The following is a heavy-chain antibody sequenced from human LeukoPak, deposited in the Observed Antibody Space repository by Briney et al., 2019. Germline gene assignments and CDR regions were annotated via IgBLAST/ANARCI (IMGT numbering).Heavy chain of an antibody. J-gene: IGHJ4*02. CDR1: GYTFTDYY. D-gene: IGHD4-4*01. V-gene: IGHV1-2*02. Sequence: ASVKVSCKASGYTFTDYYIHWVRQAPGQGLEWMGWIKANSGATLYAQKFQGRVTLTRDTSISTAYLELYSLRSDDTAVYYCARDPITVTGLSFDYWGQGTLITVSS. CDR2: IKANSGAT. CDR3: ARDPITVTGLSFDY.